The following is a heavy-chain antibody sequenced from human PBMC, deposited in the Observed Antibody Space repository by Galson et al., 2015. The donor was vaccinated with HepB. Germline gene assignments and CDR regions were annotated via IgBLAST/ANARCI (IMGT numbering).Heavy chain of an antibody. V-gene: IGHV3-21*01. CDR3: ASVEITLGRGGLRTRSYFGY. Sequence: SLRLSCAAPGITFSTYSMNWVRQAPGKGLEWVSSISSSSSYIYYADSVKGRFTISRDNAKRSLYLQMNSLRAEDTAVYFCASVEITLGRGGLRTRSYFGYWGQGTLVTVSS. CDR2: ISSSSSYI. J-gene: IGHJ4*02. D-gene: IGHD3-10*01. CDR1: GITFSTYS.